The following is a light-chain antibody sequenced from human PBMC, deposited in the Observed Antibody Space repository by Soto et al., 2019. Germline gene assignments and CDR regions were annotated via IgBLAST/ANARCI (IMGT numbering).Light chain of an antibody. CDR3: QHYVNWPLT. CDR2: GAS. J-gene: IGKJ4*01. V-gene: IGKV3D-15*01. CDR1: QIVSASH. Sequence: VVLTQSPGTLSLSPGERATLSCRASQIVSASHLAWYQQKPGQAPRLLLYGASNRATGIPARFSGSGSGTDFTLTINSLQSEDFAVYYCQHYVNWPLTFGGGTKVDIK.